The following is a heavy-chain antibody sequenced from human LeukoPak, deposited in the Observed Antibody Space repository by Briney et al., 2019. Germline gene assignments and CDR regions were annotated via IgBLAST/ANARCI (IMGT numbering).Heavy chain of an antibody. D-gene: IGHD3-10*01. CDR1: GFTFSSYS. Sequence: GGSLRLSCAASGFTFSSYSMNWVRQAPGKGLEWVSYISGSSSYIYYADSVKGRFTISRDNAKNSLYLQMNSLRAEDTAVYYCARGPYYYGSGSPTLDYWGQGTLVTVSS. J-gene: IGHJ4*02. CDR2: ISGSSSYI. V-gene: IGHV3-21*05. CDR3: ARGPYYYGSGSPTLDY.